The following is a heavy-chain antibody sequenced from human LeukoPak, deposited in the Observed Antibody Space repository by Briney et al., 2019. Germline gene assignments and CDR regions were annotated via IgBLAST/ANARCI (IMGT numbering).Heavy chain of an antibody. D-gene: IGHD6-25*01. J-gene: IGHJ3*01. CDR2: IYYSGST. CDR1: GGSISSYY. Sequence: SETLSLTCTVSGGSISSYYWSWTRQPPGKGLEWIGYIYYSGSTNYNPPLKSRVAISVDTSKNQFSLKLSSVTAADTAVYYCARDSGPDAFDVWGQGTMVTVSS. CDR3: ARDSGPDAFDV. V-gene: IGHV4-59*01.